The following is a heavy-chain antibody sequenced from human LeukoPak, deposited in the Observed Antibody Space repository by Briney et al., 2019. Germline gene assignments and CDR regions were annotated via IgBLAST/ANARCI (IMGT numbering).Heavy chain of an antibody. CDR2: IVPIFGTA. D-gene: IGHD3-16*02. J-gene: IGHJ5*02. CDR1: GGTFSSYA. CDR3: ARDCHDYVWGSYLNWFDP. V-gene: IGHV1-69*05. Sequence: SVKVSCKASGGTFSSYAISWVRQAPGQGLEWMGGIVPIFGTANYAQEFQGRVTITTDESTSTAYMELSSLRSEDTAVYYCARDCHDYVWGSYLNWFDPWGQGTLVTVSS.